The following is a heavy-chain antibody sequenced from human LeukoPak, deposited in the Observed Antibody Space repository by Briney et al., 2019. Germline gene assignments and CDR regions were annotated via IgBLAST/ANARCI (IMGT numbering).Heavy chain of an antibody. V-gene: IGHV3-30*04. Sequence: GRSLRLSCAASGFTFSSYAMHWVRQAPGKGLEWVAVISYDGSNKYYADSVKGRFTISRDNSKNTLYLQMNSLRAEDTALYYCAKWREGTMVYFDYWGQGTLVTVSS. CDR2: ISYDGSNK. J-gene: IGHJ4*02. D-gene: IGHD3-10*01. CDR1: GFTFSSYA. CDR3: AKWREGTMVYFDY.